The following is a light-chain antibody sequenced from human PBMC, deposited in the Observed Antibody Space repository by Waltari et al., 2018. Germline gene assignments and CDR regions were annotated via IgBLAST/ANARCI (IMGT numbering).Light chain of an antibody. J-gene: IGKJ5*01. V-gene: IGKV3-15*01. CDR3: QQYNNWVT. CDR2: GAS. CDR1: QSINSN. Sequence: TPSCRASQSINSNLAWYQQKPGQAPRLLLYGASTRATGVPARFSGIGSGTEFTLTISSLQSEDFAIYYCQQYNNWVTFGHGTRLEIK.